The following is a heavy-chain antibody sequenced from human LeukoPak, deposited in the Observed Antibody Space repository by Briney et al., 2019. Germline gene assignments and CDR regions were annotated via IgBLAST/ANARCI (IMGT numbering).Heavy chain of an antibody. J-gene: IGHJ4*02. D-gene: IGHD2-8*01. V-gene: IGHV3-30*03. CDR2: ISYDGSNK. CDR1: GFTFSSYG. Sequence: GGSLRLSCAASGFTFSSYGMHWVRQAPGKGLEWVAVISYDGSNKYYADSVKGRFTISRDNSKNTLYLQMNSLRAEDTAVYYCARVYCTNGVCSVVSSDYWGQGTLVTVSS. CDR3: ARVYCTNGVCSVVSSDY.